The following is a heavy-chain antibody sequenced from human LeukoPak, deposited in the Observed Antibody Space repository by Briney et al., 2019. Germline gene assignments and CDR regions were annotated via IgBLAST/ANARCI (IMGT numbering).Heavy chain of an antibody. CDR1: GGTFSIYA. J-gene: IGHJ4*02. CDR2: IIPIFGTA. V-gene: IGHV1-69*13. CDR3: ARGPFHVVVPAAMNY. D-gene: IGHD2-2*01. Sequence: GASVTVSFTASGGTFSIYAISWVRQAPGQGLEWMGGIIPIFGTANYAQKFQGRVTITADESTSTAYMELSSLRSEDTAVYYCARGPFHVVVPAAMNYWGQGTLVTVSS.